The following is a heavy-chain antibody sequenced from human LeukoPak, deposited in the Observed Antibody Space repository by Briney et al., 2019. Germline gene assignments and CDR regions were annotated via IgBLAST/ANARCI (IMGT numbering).Heavy chain of an antibody. J-gene: IGHJ4*02. CDR3: ATDLIQWSLLY. CDR2: FDPEDGET. D-gene: IGHD2-21*02. Sequence: ASVKVSCKASGYTFTSYAMNWVRQAPGKGLEWMGGFDPEDGETIHAQKFQGRVTMTEDTSTDTAYMELSSLRSEDTAVYYCATDLIQWSLLYWGQGTLVTVSS. CDR1: GYTFTSYA. V-gene: IGHV1-24*01.